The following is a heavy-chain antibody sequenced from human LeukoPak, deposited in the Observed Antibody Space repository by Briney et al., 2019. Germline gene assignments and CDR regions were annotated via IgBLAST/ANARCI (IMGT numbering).Heavy chain of an antibody. D-gene: IGHD3-22*01. J-gene: IGHJ2*01. V-gene: IGHV3-30*18. CDR2: MSNDGSNK. CDR3: AKPLHYYYSNAAWYFDL. CDR1: GFTFSSYG. Sequence: PGGSLRLSCSASGFTFSSYGMHWVRQAPGKGLEWVAVMSNDGSNKDYADSVKGRFTISRDNSKNTLYLQMNSLRADDTAVYYCAKPLHYYYSNAAWYFDLWGRGTLVTVSS.